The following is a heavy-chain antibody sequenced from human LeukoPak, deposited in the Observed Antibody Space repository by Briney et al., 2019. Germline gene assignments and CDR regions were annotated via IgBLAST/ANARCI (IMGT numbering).Heavy chain of an antibody. CDR3: ARVGALSSSWLLY. CDR1: GFIFSTHE. CDR2: ISSSGSTI. J-gene: IGHJ4*02. Sequence: PGGSLRLSCAASGFIFSTHEMNWVRQAPGKGLEWVSYISSSGSTIYYADSVKGRFTISRDNAKNSLYLQMNSLRAEDTAVYFCARVGALSSSWLLYWGQGTLVTVSS. V-gene: IGHV3-48*03. D-gene: IGHD6-13*01.